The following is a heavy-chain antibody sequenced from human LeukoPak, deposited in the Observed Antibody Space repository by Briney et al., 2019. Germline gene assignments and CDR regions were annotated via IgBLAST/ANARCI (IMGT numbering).Heavy chain of an antibody. CDR2: IYYSGST. CDR1: GGSISSYY. J-gene: IGHJ3*02. V-gene: IGHV4-59*01. Sequence: SETLSLTCTVSGGSISSYYWSWIRQPPGKGLEWIGYIYYSGSTNYNPSLKSRVTISVDTSKNQFSLKLSSVTAADTAVYYCARAPYYYDSSGYSAFDIWGQGTMVTVSS. D-gene: IGHD3-22*01. CDR3: ARAPYYYDSSGYSAFDI.